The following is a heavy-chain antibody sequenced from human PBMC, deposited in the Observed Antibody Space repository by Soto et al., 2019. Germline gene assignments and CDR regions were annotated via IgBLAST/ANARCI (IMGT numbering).Heavy chain of an antibody. Sequence: GASVKVSCKASGYTFTSYAMHWVRQAPGQRLEWMGWINDGNGNTKYSQKFQGRVTITRDTSASTAYMELGSLRSEDTAVYYCARAPYYDFWSGYRLVNNWFDPWGQGTLVTVSS. J-gene: IGHJ5*02. V-gene: IGHV1-3*01. CDR3: ARAPYYDFWSGYRLVNNWFDP. CDR1: GYTFTSYA. D-gene: IGHD3-3*01. CDR2: INDGNGNT.